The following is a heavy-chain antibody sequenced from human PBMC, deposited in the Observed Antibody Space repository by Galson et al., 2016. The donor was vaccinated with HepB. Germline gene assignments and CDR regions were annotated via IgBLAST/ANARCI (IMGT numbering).Heavy chain of an antibody. CDR1: GFTLNNFG. CDR2: ISDSGSNT. Sequence: SLRLSCAASGFTLNNFGMHWVRQAPGKGLEWVSTISDSGSNTHYADSVGGRFTISRDNSKNTLYLQMKSLRAEDTAVYYCAKDVGGEAFFEYWGQGALVTVSS. J-gene: IGHJ4*02. D-gene: IGHD1-26*01. CDR3: AKDVGGEAFFEY. V-gene: IGHV3-23*01.